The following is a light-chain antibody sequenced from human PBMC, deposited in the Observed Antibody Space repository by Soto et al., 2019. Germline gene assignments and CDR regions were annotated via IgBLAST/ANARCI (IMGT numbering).Light chain of an antibody. CDR3: QQRDNWPWT. Sequence: ETVLTQSPATLSLSPGERATLSCRASQSVRSNLPWYQHKPGQAPRLLIYDASNRATGIPGRFSGSGSGTDFTLTISNLEPEDFAVYYCQQRDNWPWTFGQGAKVEIK. V-gene: IGKV3-11*01. CDR1: QSVRSN. CDR2: DAS. J-gene: IGKJ1*01.